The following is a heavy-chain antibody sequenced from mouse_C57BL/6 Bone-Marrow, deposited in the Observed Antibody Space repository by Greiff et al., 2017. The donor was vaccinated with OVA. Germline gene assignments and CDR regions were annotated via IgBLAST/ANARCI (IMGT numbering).Heavy chain of an antibody. J-gene: IGHJ4*01. Sequence: QVQLQQSGAELMKPGASVKLSCKATGYTFTGYWIEWVKQRPGHGLEWIGEIFPGCGSNNSNEKFKGKATFTADTSSNTAYMQLSSLTTEDSASYYCARGLPHDGYYAMDYWGQGTSVTVSS. V-gene: IGHV1-9*01. D-gene: IGHD2-3*01. CDR1: GYTFTGYW. CDR3: ARGLPHDGYYAMDY. CDR2: IFPGCGSN.